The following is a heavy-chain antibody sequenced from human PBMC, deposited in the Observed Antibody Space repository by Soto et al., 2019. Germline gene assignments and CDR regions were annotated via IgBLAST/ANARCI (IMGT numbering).Heavy chain of an antibody. CDR1: GFTVSGNY. Sequence: EVQLVETGGASIQPGGSLRLSCAASGFTVSGNYMSWVRQAPGKGLEWVSVIYAGGDTYYADSVKGRFTISRDSSKNTMYLQMNSLRVDDTAVYYCAGTSLFDYWGQGTLVTVSS. CDR2: IYAGGDT. CDR3: AGTSLFDY. V-gene: IGHV3-53*02. J-gene: IGHJ4*02.